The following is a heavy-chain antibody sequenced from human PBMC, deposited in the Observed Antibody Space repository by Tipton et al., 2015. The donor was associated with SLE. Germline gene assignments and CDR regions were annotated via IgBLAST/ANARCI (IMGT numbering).Heavy chain of an antibody. V-gene: IGHV4-34*01. J-gene: IGHJ4*02. CDR1: GGSFSGYY. D-gene: IGHD3-9*01. Sequence: TLSLTCAVYGGSFSGYYWIWIRQPPGKGLEWIGSIYHSGSTYYNPSLKSRVTISVDTSKNQFSLKLSSVTAADTAVYYCANYDILTGYLDYWGQGTLVTVSS. CDR3: ANYDILTGYLDY. CDR2: IYHSGST.